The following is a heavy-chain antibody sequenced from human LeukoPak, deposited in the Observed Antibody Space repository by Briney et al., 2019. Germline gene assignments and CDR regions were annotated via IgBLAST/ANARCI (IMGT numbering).Heavy chain of an antibody. Sequence: PGGSLRLSCAASGSTFSSYSMNWVRQAPGKGLEWGSSISSSSSYIYYADSVKGRFTISRDNAKNSLYLQMNSLRAEDTAVYYCARDRDDFWSGYYMYYYMDVWGKGTTVTVSS. V-gene: IGHV3-21*01. J-gene: IGHJ6*03. CDR1: GSTFSSYS. CDR3: ARDRDDFWSGYYMYYYMDV. D-gene: IGHD3-3*01. CDR2: ISSSSSYI.